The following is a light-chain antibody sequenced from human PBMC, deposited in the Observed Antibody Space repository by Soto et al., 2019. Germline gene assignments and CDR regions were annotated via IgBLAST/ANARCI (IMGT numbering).Light chain of an antibody. CDR1: QSVSSY. V-gene: IGKV3-11*01. Sequence: EIVLTQSPATLSLSPGERATLSCRASQSVSSYLAWYQQKPGQAPRLLIYDASNRATGIPARFSGSGSGTDFTLTISSLEPEDFAVYYCQQRSNRPPLFFGPGTKVDIK. CDR2: DAS. CDR3: QQRSNRPPLF. J-gene: IGKJ3*01.